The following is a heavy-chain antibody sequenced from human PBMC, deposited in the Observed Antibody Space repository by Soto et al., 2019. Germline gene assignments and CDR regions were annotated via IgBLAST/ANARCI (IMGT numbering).Heavy chain of an antibody. V-gene: IGHV3-30*18. D-gene: IGHD5-12*01. J-gene: IGHJ4*02. CDR2: ISYDGSNK. CDR3: AKDGYSGYDLLYYFDY. CDR1: GFTFSSYG. Sequence: GGSLRLSFAASGFTFSSYGMHWVRKAPGKGLEWVAVISYDGSNKYYADSVKGRFTISRDNSKNTLYLQMNSLRAEDTAVYYCAKDGYSGYDLLYYFDYWGQGTLVTVSS.